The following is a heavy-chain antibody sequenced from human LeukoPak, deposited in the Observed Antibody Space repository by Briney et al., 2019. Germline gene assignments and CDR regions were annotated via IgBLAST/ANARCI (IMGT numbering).Heavy chain of an antibody. D-gene: IGHD5-12*01. CDR3: AREFGHDRWYFDY. V-gene: IGHV3-9*01. CDR2: ISWNSGSI. J-gene: IGHJ4*02. CDR1: GFTFDDYA. Sequence: GRSLRLSCAASGFTFDDYAMHWVRQAPGKGLEWVSGISWNSGSIGYADSVKGRFTISRDNSLNTLHLQMNSLRTGDTAVYYCAREFGHDRWYFDYWGQGALVTVSS.